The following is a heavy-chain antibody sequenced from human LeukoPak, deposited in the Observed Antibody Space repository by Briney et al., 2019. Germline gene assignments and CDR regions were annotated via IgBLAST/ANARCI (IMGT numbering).Heavy chain of an antibody. J-gene: IGHJ4*02. CDR2: VYTGGST. CDR1: GAPISNYY. Sequence: SETLSLTCTVSGAPISNYYWSWIRQPAGKGLEWIGRVYTGGSTNYNPSFRSRVTMSVDESKNQLSLKLTSVTAADTAVYYCAGRDYWGQGTLVTVSS. V-gene: IGHV4-4*07. CDR3: AGRDY.